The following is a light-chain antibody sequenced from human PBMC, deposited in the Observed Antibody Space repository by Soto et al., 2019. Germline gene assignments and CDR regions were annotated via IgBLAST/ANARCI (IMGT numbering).Light chain of an antibody. Sequence: EIVLTQSPGTLSLSPGERATLSCRASQSVSSAYLAWYQQKPGQAPRLLIYNVSRRATGIPDRFSGSGSGTDFTLTVSRLEPEDFAVYYCQQYGSSPRTFGPGTKVDI. CDR2: NVS. V-gene: IGKV3-20*01. CDR3: QQYGSSPRT. J-gene: IGKJ3*01. CDR1: QSVSSAY.